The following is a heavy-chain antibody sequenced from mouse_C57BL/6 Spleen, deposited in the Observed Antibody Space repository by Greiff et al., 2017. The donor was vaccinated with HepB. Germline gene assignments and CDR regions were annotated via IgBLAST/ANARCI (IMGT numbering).Heavy chain of an antibody. J-gene: IGHJ2*01. CDR2: ISSGGSYT. V-gene: IGHV5-6*01. CDR3: ARHGSLDY. Sequence: EVKVVESGGDLVKPGGSLKLSCAASGFTFSSYGMSWVRQTPDKRLEWVATISSGGSYTYYPDSVKGRFTISRDNAKNTLYLQMSSLKSEDTAMYYCARHGSLDYWGQGTTLTVSS. D-gene: IGHD1-1*02. CDR1: GFTFSSYG.